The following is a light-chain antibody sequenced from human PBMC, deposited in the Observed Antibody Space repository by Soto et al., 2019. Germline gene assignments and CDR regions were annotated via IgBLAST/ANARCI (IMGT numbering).Light chain of an antibody. Sequence: DIQMTQSPSSLSASVGDRVTIGCRASQGIGNYLAWFQQKPGKAPESLIYAASSLHSGVPSKFSGSGSGTDFTLTIISLQPEDFATYYCQQYNSYPLTFGGGTKVEI. CDR3: QQYNSYPLT. CDR2: AAS. J-gene: IGKJ4*01. CDR1: QGIGNY. V-gene: IGKV1-16*02.